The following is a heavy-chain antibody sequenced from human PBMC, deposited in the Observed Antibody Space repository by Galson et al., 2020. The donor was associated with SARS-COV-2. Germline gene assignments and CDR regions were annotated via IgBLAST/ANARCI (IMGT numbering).Heavy chain of an antibody. Sequence: SETVSRKSSGGTFTSIPIAWMRQAPAQGREWMERLNPVFGVPNYAQKFQGRVTITADKSTNTVYMELSSLRFEDTAEYYCAKEEKDFDTWGQGTLVIVSS. J-gene: IGHJ5*02. CDR1: GGTFTSIP. CDR2: LNPVFGVP. D-gene: IGHD2-15*01. V-gene: IGHV1-69*04. CDR3: AKEEKDFDT.